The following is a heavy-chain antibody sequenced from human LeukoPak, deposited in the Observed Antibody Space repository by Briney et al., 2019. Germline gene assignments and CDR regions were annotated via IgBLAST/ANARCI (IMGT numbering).Heavy chain of an antibody. D-gene: IGHD3-22*01. CDR3: ARDQRSLYYYDSSGYSGMDV. J-gene: IGHJ6*02. V-gene: IGHV4-59*01. CDR1: GGSISSYY. Sequence: SETLSLTCTVSGGSISSYYWSWIRQPPGKGLGWIGYIYYSGSTNYNPSLKSRVTISVDTSKNQFSLKLSSVTAADTAVYYCARDQRSLYYYDSSGYSGMDVWGQGTTVTVSS. CDR2: IYYSGST.